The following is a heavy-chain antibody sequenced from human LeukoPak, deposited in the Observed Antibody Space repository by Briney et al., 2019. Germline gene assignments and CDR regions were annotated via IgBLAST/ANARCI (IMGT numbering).Heavy chain of an antibody. CDR3: AKSLSGGYDSGY. CDR2: ISYDGSNK. D-gene: IGHD5-12*01. CDR1: GFTFSSYG. V-gene: IGHV3-30*18. J-gene: IGHJ4*02. Sequence: PGGSLRLSCAASGFTFSSYGMHWVRQAPGKGLEWVAVISYDGSNKYYADSVKGRFTISRDNSKNTLYLQMNSLRAEDTAVYYCAKSLSGGYDSGYWGQGTLVTVSS.